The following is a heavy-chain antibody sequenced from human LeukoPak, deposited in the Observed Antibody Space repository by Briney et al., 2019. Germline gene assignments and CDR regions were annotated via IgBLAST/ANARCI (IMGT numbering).Heavy chain of an antibody. V-gene: IGHV1-8*01. J-gene: IGHJ4*02. D-gene: IGHD3-10*01. CDR3: AGGHYYGPLFPDY. Sequence: SVKVSCKASGYTFTSYDINWVRQATGQGLEWMGWMNPNSGNTGYAQKFQGRVTMTRNTSISTAYMELSSLRSEDTAVYYCAGGHYYGPLFPDYWGQGTLVTVSS. CDR2: MNPNSGNT. CDR1: GYTFTSYD.